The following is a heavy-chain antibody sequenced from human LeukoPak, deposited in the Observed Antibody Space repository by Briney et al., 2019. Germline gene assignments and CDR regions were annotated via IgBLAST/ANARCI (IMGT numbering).Heavy chain of an antibody. V-gene: IGHV4-59*01. J-gene: IGHJ4*02. CDR2: IYYSGST. CDR3: ARAGIVATIGSFDY. CDR1: GGSISSYY. Sequence: SEPLSLTCTVSGGSISSYYWSWIRQPPGKGLEWIGYIYYSGSTNYNPSLKSRVTISVDTSKTQFSLKLSSVTAADTAVYYCARAGIVATIGSFDYWGQGTLVTVSS. D-gene: IGHD5-12*01.